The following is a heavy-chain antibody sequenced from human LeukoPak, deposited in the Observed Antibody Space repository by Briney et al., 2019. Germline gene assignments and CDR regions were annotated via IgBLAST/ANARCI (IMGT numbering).Heavy chain of an antibody. D-gene: IGHD6-19*01. Sequence: ASVKVSCKACGYTFTGYYMHWVRQAPGQRREWMGWIKPNSGGTNYAQKFQGGVTMTRDTSISTAYMELSRLRSDDTAVYYCARGGSGWSVPHYFDYWGQGTLVTVSS. CDR2: IKPNSGGT. CDR3: ARGGSGWSVPHYFDY. CDR1: GYTFTGYY. J-gene: IGHJ4*02. V-gene: IGHV1-2*02.